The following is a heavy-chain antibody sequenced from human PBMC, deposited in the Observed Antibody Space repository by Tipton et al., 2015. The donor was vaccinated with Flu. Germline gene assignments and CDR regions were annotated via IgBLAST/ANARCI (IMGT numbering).Heavy chain of an antibody. V-gene: IGHV1-69*01. CDR2: IIPIFGTA. D-gene: IGHD2-2*01. CDR3: ASGRYCSSTSCYAYYYYGMDV. J-gene: IGHJ6*02. CDR1: GGTFSSYA. Sequence: QLVQSGAEVKKPGPSVKVSCKASGGTFSSYAISWVRQAPGQGLEWMGGIIPIFGTANYAQKFQGRVTITADESTSTAYMELSSLRSEDTAVYYCASGRYCSSTSCYAYYYYGMDVWGQGTTVTVSS.